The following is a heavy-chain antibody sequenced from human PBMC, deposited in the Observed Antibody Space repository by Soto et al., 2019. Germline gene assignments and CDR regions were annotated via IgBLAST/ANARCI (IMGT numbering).Heavy chain of an antibody. V-gene: IGHV1-18*01. Sequence: ASLKVSCKASGYTFTSYGISWVRQAPGQGLEWMGWISAYNGNTNYAQNLQGRVTMTTDTSTTTAYMELRSLRSDDTAVYYCARSKYYYDSSGYYSDYWGQGTLVTVSS. D-gene: IGHD3-22*01. CDR3: ARSKYYYDSSGYYSDY. CDR2: ISAYNGNT. CDR1: GYTFTSYG. J-gene: IGHJ4*02.